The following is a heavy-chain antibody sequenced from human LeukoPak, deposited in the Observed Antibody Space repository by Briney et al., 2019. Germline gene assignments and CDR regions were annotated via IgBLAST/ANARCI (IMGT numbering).Heavy chain of an antibody. CDR2: IYYSGST. CDR3: ARHPTDYYYFDL. Sequence: SETLSLTCTVSGGSSRSYYWRCSRQPLGLRLAGIGYIYYSGSTNYNPSLKSRVTISVDTSKNQFSLKLSSVTAADTAAYYCARHPTDYYYFDLWGRGTLVTISS. V-gene: IGHV4-59*08. CDR1: GGSSRSYY. J-gene: IGHJ2*01.